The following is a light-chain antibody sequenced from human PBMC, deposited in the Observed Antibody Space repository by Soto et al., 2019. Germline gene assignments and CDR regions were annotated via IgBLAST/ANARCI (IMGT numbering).Light chain of an antibody. Sequence: EIVLTQSPGTLSLSPGERATLSCRASQSVSSNYLAWYLQRPGQAPRLLIYAASTRATAIPDRFSGSGSGTDFPLTLSRLEPEDFAVFFCQQYGSSPRTFGQGPKVEIK. CDR2: AAS. CDR3: QQYGSSPRT. J-gene: IGKJ1*01. V-gene: IGKV3-20*01. CDR1: QSVSSNY.